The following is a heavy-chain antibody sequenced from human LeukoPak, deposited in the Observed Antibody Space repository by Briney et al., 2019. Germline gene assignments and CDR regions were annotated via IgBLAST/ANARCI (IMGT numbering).Heavy chain of an antibody. V-gene: IGHV4-4*07. J-gene: IGHJ4*02. Sequence: SETLSLTCTVSGGSISSYYWSWIRQPAGKGLEWIGRIYTSGSTNYNPSLKSRLTISVDTSKNQFSLKLSSVTAADTAVYYCASSPLSVAGDTFDYWGQGSLVTVSS. D-gene: IGHD6-19*01. CDR2: IYTSGST. CDR3: ASSPLSVAGDTFDY. CDR1: GGSISSYY.